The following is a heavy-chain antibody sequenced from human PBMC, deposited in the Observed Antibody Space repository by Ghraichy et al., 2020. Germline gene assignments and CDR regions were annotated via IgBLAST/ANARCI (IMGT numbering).Heavy chain of an antibody. Sequence: ETLSLTCAVSGDSITSNYWSWIRQPPGKGLEWIGNIYYTGTTNHNPSLKSRVTISVDTSQNQISLKLSSVTAADTAVYYCARDQRWLQQSVYYYYGMDVWGQGTTVTVSS. D-gene: IGHD5-24*01. J-gene: IGHJ6*02. V-gene: IGHV4-59*01. CDR3: ARDQRWLQQSVYYYYGMDV. CDR2: IYYTGTT. CDR1: GDSITSNY.